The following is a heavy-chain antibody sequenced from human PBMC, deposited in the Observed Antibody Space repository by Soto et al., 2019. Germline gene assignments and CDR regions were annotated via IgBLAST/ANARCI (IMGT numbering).Heavy chain of an antibody. J-gene: IGHJ4*02. CDR3: XXXXXXTTYFDY. V-gene: IGHV4-39*06. CDR1: GGSISNSDYF. CDR2: ISHTGSP. D-gene: IGHD1-1*01. Sequence: RLQLQESGPGLVKPSETLSLTCTVSGGSISNSDYFWAWMRQPPGKGLEWVGTISHTGSPRYNPSLKSRVXXXXXXXXXXXXXXXXXXXXXXXXXXXXXXXXXXTTYFDYWGRGTLVTVSS.